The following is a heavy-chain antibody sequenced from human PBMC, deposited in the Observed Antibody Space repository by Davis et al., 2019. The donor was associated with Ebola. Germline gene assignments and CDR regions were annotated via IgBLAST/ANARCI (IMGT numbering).Heavy chain of an antibody. D-gene: IGHD2-15*01. CDR1: GFTFSSYW. J-gene: IGHJ4*02. CDR2: ISGSGGST. Sequence: PGGSLRLSCAASGFTFSSYWMHWVRQAPGKGLEWVSAISGSGGSTYYADSVKGRFTISRDNSKNTLYLQMNSLRAEDTAVYYCAQDLVAAKYSWGQGTLVTVSS. CDR3: AQDLVAAKYS. V-gene: IGHV3-23*01.